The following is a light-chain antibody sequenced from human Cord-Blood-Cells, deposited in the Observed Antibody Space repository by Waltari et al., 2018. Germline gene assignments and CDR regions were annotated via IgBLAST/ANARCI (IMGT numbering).Light chain of an antibody. J-gene: IGKJ4*01. V-gene: IGKV2-28*01. CDR1: QSLLHSNGYNY. CDR2: LGS. Sequence: DIVMTQSPLSLPVIPGEPAPISCRSSQSLLHSNGYNYLDWYLQKPGQSPQLLIYLGSNRASGVPDRFSGSGSGTDFTLKISRVEAEDVGVYYCMQALQTPSTFGGGTKVEIK. CDR3: MQALQTPST.